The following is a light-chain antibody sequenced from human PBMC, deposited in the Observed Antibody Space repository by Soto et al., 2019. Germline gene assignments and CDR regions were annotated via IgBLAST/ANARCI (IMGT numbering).Light chain of an antibody. CDR3: SSHTSGSTRV. CDR2: EVT. J-gene: IGLJ1*01. CDR1: SGDVGGYDY. V-gene: IGLV2-14*01. Sequence: QSVLPQPASVSGSPGQSIAISCTGTSGDVGGYDYVSWYQQHPDKAPKLMIYEVTKRPSWVSNRFSGSKSGNTASLTISGLQPEDEADYYCSSHTSGSTRVFGSGTKVTVL.